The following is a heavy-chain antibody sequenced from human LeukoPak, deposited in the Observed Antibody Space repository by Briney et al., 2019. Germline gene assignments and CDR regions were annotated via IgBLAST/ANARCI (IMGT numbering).Heavy chain of an antibody. CDR3: ARGLYDSSGYYYFDY. D-gene: IGHD3-22*01. V-gene: IGHV3-33*01. J-gene: IGHJ4*02. Sequence: GGSLRLSCAASGFTFSSYGMHWVRQAPGKGLEWVAVIWYDGSNKYYADSVKGRFTISRDNSKNTLYLQMNSLRAEDTAVYYCARGLYDSSGYYYFDYRGQGTLVTVSS. CDR2: IWYDGSNK. CDR1: GFTFSSYG.